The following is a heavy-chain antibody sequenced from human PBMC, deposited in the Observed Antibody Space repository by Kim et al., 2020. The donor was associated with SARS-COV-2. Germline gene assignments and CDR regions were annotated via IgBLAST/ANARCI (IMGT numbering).Heavy chain of an antibody. CDR2: ISAYNGNT. D-gene: IGHD3-16*01. V-gene: IGHV1-18*01. CDR3: ARDLGGWGRTPWYFDY. J-gene: IGHJ4*02. Sequence: ASVKVSCKASGYTFTSYGISWVRQAPGQGLEWMGWISAYNGNTNYAQKLQGRVTMTTDTSTSTAYMELRSLGSDDTAVYYCARDLGGWGRTPWYFDYWGQGTLVTVSS. CDR1: GYTFTSYG.